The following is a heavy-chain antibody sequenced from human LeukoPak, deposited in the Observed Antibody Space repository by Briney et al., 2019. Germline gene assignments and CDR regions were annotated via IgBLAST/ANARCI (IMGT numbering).Heavy chain of an antibody. CDR2: ISAYNGNT. D-gene: IGHD1-26*01. Sequence: ASVKVSCKASGYTFTSYGISWVRQAPGQGLEGMGWISAYNGNTNYAQKLQGRVTMTTDTSTSTAYMELRSLRSDDTAVYYCARELRPYSGSYIDYWGQGTLVTVSS. J-gene: IGHJ4*02. CDR3: ARELRPYSGSYIDY. V-gene: IGHV1-18*01. CDR1: GYTFTSYG.